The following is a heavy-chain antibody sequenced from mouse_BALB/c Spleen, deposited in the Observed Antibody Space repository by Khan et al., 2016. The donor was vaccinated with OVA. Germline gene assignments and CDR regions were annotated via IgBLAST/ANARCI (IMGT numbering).Heavy chain of an antibody. D-gene: IGHD2-14*01. CDR2: INPGSRTT. J-gene: IGHJ3*01. CDR1: GFAFSRYW. V-gene: IGHV4-2*02. CDR3: ERRERYGQLAN. Sequence: EVQLQESGGGLVQPGGSLILSCAASGFAFSRYWMSWARQAPGKGQEWIGEINPGSRTTNYTPSLKKKFIISKNKAKKTLYQQMRKVRAEYTAHYYCERRERYGQLANWGQGTLVTVSA.